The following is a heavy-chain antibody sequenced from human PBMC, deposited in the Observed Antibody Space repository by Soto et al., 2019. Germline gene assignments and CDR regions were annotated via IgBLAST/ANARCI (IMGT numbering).Heavy chain of an antibody. Sequence: QVQLVQSGAEVKKPGASVKVSCXXSXYXFTSYDINWVRQATGQGLEWMGWMNPNSGNTGYAQKFQGRVTMTRNTSISTAYMELSSLRSEDTAVYYCARRGYSSSWYYYYYYGMDVWGQGTTVTVSS. D-gene: IGHD6-13*01. J-gene: IGHJ6*02. CDR3: ARRGYSSSWYYYYYYGMDV. CDR2: MNPNSGNT. V-gene: IGHV1-8*01. CDR1: XYXFTSYD.